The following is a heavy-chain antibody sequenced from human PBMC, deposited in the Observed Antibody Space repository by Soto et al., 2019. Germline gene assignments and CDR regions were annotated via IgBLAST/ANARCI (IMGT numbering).Heavy chain of an antibody. CDR1: GYNFPAYW. CDR3: ARATLVVAQAFDI. CDR2: IYPADSDA. V-gene: IGHV5-51*01. Sequence: PGESLKISCKGSGYNFPAYWIGWVRQMPGKGLEWMGIIYPADSDARYSPSFQGQVTISVDKSINTAYLQWSSLKASDTAMYYCARATLVVAQAFDIWAQGTMVTVS. J-gene: IGHJ3*02. D-gene: IGHD2-2*01.